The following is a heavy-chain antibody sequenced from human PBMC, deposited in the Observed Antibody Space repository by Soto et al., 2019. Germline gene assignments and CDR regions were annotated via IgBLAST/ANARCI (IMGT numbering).Heavy chain of an antibody. V-gene: IGHV4-59*01. CDR2: IYYSGST. CDR1: GGSISSYY. J-gene: IGHJ4*02. CDR3: ARAYCSGGSCLFDY. D-gene: IGHD2-15*01. Sequence: SETLSLTCTVSGGSISSYYWSWIRQPPGKGLEWIGYIYYSGSTNYNPSLKSRITMTRDAPTSTVYMELSSLRSEDTAVYYCARAYCSGGSCLFDYWGQGTLVTVSS.